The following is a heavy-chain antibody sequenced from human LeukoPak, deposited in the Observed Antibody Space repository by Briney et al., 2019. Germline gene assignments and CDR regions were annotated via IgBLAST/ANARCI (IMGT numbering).Heavy chain of an antibody. D-gene: IGHD2-15*01. Sequence: TSETPSLTCTVSGGSIIRYYWSWIRQPPGKGLEWIGYIYYSGSTNYNPSLKSRVTISVDTSKNQFSLKLSSVTAADPAVYYCARPCYNWFDPWGQGTLVTVSS. CDR1: GGSIIRYY. CDR2: IYYSGST. V-gene: IGHV4-59*08. CDR3: ARPCYNWFDP. J-gene: IGHJ5*02.